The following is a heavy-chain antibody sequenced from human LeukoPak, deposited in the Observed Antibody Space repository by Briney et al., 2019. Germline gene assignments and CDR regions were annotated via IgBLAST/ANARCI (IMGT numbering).Heavy chain of an antibody. D-gene: IGHD1-7*01. V-gene: IGHV3-21*01. CDR2: ISSSSSYI. CDR3: AREGRNYDDAFDI. Sequence: PGGSLRLSCAASGFTFSSYSMNWVRQAPGKGLEWVSSISSSSSYIYYADSVKGRFTISRDNAKNSLYLQMNSLRAEDTAVYYCAREGRNYDDAFDIWGQGTMVTVSS. CDR1: GFTFSSYS. J-gene: IGHJ3*02.